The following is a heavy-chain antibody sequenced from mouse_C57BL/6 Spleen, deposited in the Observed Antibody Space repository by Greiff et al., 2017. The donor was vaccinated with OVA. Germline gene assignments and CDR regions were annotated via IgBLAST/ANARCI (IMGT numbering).Heavy chain of an antibody. CDR1: GFSLSTSGMG. D-gene: IGHD1-1*01. V-gene: IGHV8-12*01. Sequence: ESGPGILQSSQTLSLTCSFSGFSLSTSGMGVSWIRQPSGKGLEWLAHIYWDDDKRYNPSLKSRLTISKDTSRNQVFLKITSVDTADTATYYCARSGIYYYGSSYWYFDVWGTGTTVTVSS. J-gene: IGHJ1*03. CDR3: ARSGIYYYGSSYWYFDV. CDR2: IYWDDDK.